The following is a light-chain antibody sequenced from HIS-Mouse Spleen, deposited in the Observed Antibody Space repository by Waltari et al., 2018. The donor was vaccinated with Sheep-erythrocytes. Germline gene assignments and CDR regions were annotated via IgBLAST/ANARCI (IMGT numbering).Light chain of an antibody. Sequence: QSALTQPASVSGSPGQSLTISCTGTSSDVGGYNYVSWYQQHPGKAPKLMSYDVSNRPSGVPDRFSGSKSGNTASLTVSGLQAEDEADYYCSSYAGSNNWVFGGGTKLTVL. CDR1: SSDVGGYNY. V-gene: IGLV2-8*01. CDR2: DVS. CDR3: SSYAGSNNWV. J-gene: IGLJ3*02.